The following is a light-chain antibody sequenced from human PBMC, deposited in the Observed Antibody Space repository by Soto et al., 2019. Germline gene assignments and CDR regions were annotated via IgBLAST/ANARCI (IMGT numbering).Light chain of an antibody. V-gene: IGLV2-14*01. J-gene: IGLJ1*01. Sequence: LTQPASVSGSPGQSIAISCTGTSSDVGGYNYVSWYQQHPGKAPKLMIYDVGSRPSGVSDRFSGSKSGNTASLTISGLRAEDEADYYCCSYTTTSTGVFGTGTKVTVL. CDR3: CSYTTTSTGV. CDR2: DVG. CDR1: SSDVGGYNY.